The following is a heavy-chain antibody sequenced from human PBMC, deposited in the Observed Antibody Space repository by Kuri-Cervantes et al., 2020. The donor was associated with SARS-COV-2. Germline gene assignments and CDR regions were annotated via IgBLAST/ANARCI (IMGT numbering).Heavy chain of an antibody. CDR1: GGSFSGYY. Sequence: GSLRLSCAVYGGSFSGYYWSWIRQPPGEGLEWIGEINHSGSTNYNPSLKSRVTISVDTSRNQFSLKLSSVTAADTAVYYCVKGGARTTNSGVVIANWFDPWGQGTLVTVSS. D-gene: IGHD3-3*01. CDR3: VKGGARTTNSGVVIANWFDP. J-gene: IGHJ5*02. CDR2: INHSGST. V-gene: IGHV4-34*01.